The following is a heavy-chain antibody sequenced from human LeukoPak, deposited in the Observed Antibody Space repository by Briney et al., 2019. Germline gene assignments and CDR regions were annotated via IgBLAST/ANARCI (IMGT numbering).Heavy chain of an antibody. V-gene: IGHV4-34*01. Sequence: SETLSLTCAVYGGSFSGYYWSWIRQPPGKGLEWIGEINHSGSTNYNPSLKSRVTISVDTSKNQFSLKLSSVTAADTAVYYCARSAIGGLQRYGNFDLWGRGTLVTVSS. CDR2: INHSGST. D-gene: IGHD4-11*01. CDR1: GGSFSGYY. CDR3: ARSAIGGLQRYGNFDL. J-gene: IGHJ2*01.